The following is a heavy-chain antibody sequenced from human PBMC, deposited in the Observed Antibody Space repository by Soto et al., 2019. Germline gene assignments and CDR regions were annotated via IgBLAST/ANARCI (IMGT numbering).Heavy chain of an antibody. D-gene: IGHD6-13*01. V-gene: IGHV5-51*01. J-gene: IGHJ6*02. CDR3: ASGIAAAGTSGGMDV. Sequence: GESLKISCKGSGYSFTSYWIGWLSQIPGKGLEWMGIIYPGDSDTRYSPSFQGKVTISADKSISTAYLQWSSLKASDTAMYYCASGIAAAGTSGGMDVWGQGTTVTVSS. CDR1: GYSFTSYW. CDR2: IYPGDSDT.